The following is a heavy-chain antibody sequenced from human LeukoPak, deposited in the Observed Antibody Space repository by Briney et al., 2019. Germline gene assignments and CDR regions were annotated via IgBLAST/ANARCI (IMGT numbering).Heavy chain of an antibody. CDR3: ARLISPYSSGWKFDY. CDR2: INPGDSDP. J-gene: IGHJ4*02. D-gene: IGHD6-19*01. CDR1: GYIFTSYW. Sequence: GESLQISCKGSGYIFTSYWVGWVRQMPGKGLEWMGIINPGDSDPRYSPSFQGQVTMSADKSISTAYLQWSSLKASDTAMYYCARLISPYSSGWKFDYWGQGTLVTVSS. V-gene: IGHV5-51*01.